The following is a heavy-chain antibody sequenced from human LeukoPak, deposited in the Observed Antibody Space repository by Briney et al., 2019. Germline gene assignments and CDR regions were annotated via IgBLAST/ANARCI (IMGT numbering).Heavy chain of an antibody. CDR2: IYYSEST. D-gene: IGHD3-22*01. V-gene: IGHV4-39*07. CDR3: ARHPFDYYDSSGYYAGFWFDP. J-gene: IGHJ5*02. Sequence: SETLSLTCTVSGGSISSSSYYWGWIRQPPGKGLEWIGSIYYSESTYYNPSLKSRVTISVDTSKNQFSLKLSSVTAADTAVYYCARHPFDYYDSSGYYAGFWFDPWGQGTLVTVSS. CDR1: GGSISSSSYY.